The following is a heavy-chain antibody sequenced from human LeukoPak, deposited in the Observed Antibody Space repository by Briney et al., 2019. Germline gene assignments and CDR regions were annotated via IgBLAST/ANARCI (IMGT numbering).Heavy chain of an antibody. Sequence: GESLRLSCAASGFTFSSYWMHWVRQAPGKGLVWVSRVNPQGTATTYTDSVKGRFTISRDDAKDALHLQLDNLRAEDTAVYYCARARWSSTGWFLGYWGQGTLVTVSS. CDR2: VNPQGTAT. J-gene: IGHJ4*02. D-gene: IGHD6-19*01. CDR3: ARARWSSTGWFLGY. V-gene: IGHV3-74*03. CDR1: GFTFSSYW.